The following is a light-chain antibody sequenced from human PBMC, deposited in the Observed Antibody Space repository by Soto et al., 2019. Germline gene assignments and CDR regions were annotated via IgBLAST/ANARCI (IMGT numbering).Light chain of an antibody. J-gene: IGKJ4*01. CDR1: QSVSSY. CDR2: DAS. CDR3: QQRGNWPPVLT. V-gene: IGKV3-11*01. Sequence: EIVLTQSPATLSLSPGERATLSCRASQSVSSYLAWYQQKPGQAPRLLIYDASSRATGIPARFSGSGSGTDFTLTISSLDPEDFAVYYCQQRGNWPPVLTFGGGTKVEIK.